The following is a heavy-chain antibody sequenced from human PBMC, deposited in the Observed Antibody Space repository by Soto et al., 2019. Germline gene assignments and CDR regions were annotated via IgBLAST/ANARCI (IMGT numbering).Heavy chain of an antibody. J-gene: IGHJ4*02. CDR3: VSQRTTVPTQAYFDY. Sequence: LSLTCTVSGGSVTNSSYYWGWIRQSPGKGLEWIGSVYYRGRSYSKSSVKSRVTISVDTSKNRFSLSLSSVTASDTAVYFCVSQRTTVPTQAYFDYWGPGALVTVSS. D-gene: IGHD4-17*01. CDR2: VYYRGRS. V-gene: IGHV4-39*01. CDR1: GGSVTNSSYY.